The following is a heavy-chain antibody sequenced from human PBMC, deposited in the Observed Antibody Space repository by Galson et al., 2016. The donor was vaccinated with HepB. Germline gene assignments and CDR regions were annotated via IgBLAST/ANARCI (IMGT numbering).Heavy chain of an antibody. Sequence: SLRLSCAASGFTFSSYAMSWVLQAPGKELEWVSTISGSGAPTYVADYVKGRFTMSRDNSKNTLYLQMNSLRVEDTAIYYCAKGGQWLLRGPGWFDPRGQGTLVSVSS. CDR3: AKGGQWLLRGPGWFDP. CDR1: GFTFSSYA. V-gene: IGHV3-23*01. CDR2: ISGSGAPT. D-gene: IGHD6-19*01. J-gene: IGHJ5*02.